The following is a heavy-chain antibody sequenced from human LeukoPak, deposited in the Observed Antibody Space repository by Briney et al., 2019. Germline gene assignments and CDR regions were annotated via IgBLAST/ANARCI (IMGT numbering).Heavy chain of an antibody. V-gene: IGHV3-23*01. CDR1: EFTFSSYA. Sequence: GGSLRLSCAASEFTFSSYAMSWVRQAPGKGLEWVSAISGSGGSTYYADSVKGRFTISRDNSKNTLYLQMNSLRAEDTAVYYCAKSEDYDFWSGYNWFDPWGQGTLVTVSS. CDR2: ISGSGGST. CDR3: AKSEDYDFWSGYNWFDP. J-gene: IGHJ5*02. D-gene: IGHD3-3*01.